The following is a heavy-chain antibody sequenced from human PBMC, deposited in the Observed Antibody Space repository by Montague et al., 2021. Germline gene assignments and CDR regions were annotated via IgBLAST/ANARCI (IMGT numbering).Heavy chain of an antibody. CDR1: GGSISSNNW. Sequence: SETLSLTCAVSGGSISSNNWWTWVRQPPGKGLEWIGKIFHNGSTTYSPSLKSRVTISMDKSKNQFSLKLTSVAAADTAVYYCARVAAWGYYDTSGPNWFDPWGQGTLVTVSS. V-gene: IGHV4-4*02. J-gene: IGHJ5*02. CDR2: IFHNGST. CDR3: ARVAAWGYYDTSGPNWFDP. D-gene: IGHD3-22*01.